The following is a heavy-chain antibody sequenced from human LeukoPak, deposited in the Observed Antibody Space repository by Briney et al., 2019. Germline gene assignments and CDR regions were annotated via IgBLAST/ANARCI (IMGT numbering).Heavy chain of an antibody. V-gene: IGHV3-7*04. Sequence: PGGSLRLSCAASKFTFSDYWMTWVRQAPGKGPEWVAYMNQFGTEIKYLDSVKGRFTISRDSAKNSLYLWMTSLRVDDTAVYYCARGTYYYEFWGQGTLVTVSS. CDR1: KFTFSDYW. CDR3: ARGTYYYEF. J-gene: IGHJ4*02. CDR2: MNQFGTEI. D-gene: IGHD3/OR15-3a*01.